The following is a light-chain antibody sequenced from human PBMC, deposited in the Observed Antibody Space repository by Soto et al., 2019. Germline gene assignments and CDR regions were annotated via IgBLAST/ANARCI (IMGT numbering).Light chain of an antibody. CDR3: QQNYSTPWT. J-gene: IGKJ1*01. CDR1: QSISSY. V-gene: IGKV1-39*01. CDR2: AAS. Sequence: DIQMTQSPSSLSASVGDRGTITCRASQSISSYLNWYQQKPGKAPKLLIYAASSLQSGVPSRFSGSGAATDFTLTISSLQPEDFATYYYQQNYSTPWTFGQGTKVEIK.